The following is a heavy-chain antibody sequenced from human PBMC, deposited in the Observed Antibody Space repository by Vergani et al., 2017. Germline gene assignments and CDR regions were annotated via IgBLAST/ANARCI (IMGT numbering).Heavy chain of an antibody. J-gene: IGHJ5*02. CDR3: ANLAYDSSRDKNWFDP. Sequence: EVQLLESGGGLVQPGGSLRLSCAASGFTFSSYWMHWVRQAPGKGLVWVSRINSDGSSTSYADSVQGRFTISRDNAKNMLFLQMNSLRAEDTAVYYCANLAYDSSRDKNWFDPWGQGTLVTVSS. CDR2: INSDGSST. CDR1: GFTFSSYW. V-gene: IGHV3-74*01. D-gene: IGHD3-22*01.